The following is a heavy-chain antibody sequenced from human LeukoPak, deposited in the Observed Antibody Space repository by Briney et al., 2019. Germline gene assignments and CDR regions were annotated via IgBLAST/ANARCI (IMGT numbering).Heavy chain of an antibody. CDR3: ARVYYYGSGRLQGGNWFDP. D-gene: IGHD3-10*01. J-gene: IGHJ5*02. CDR1: GFTFSSYW. Sequence: GSLRLSCAASGFTFSSYWMSWIRQPPGKDLEWIGYIYYSGSTYYNPSLKSRVTISVDTSKNQFSLKLSSVTAADTAVYYCARVYYYGSGRLQGGNWFDPWGQGTLVTVSS. CDR2: IYYSGST. V-gene: IGHV4-59*12.